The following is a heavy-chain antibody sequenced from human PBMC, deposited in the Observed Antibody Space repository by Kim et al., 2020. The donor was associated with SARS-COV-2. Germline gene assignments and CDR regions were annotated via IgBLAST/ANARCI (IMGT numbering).Heavy chain of an antibody. Sequence: KFQGRVTITADESTSTAYMELSSLRSEDTAVYYCARYDSSGYYTYYGMDVWGQGTTVTVSS. V-gene: IGHV1-69*01. J-gene: IGHJ6*02. CDR3: ARYDSSGYYTYYGMDV. D-gene: IGHD3-22*01.